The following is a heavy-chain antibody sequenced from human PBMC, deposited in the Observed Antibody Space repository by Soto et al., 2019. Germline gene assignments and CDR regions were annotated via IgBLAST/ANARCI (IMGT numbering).Heavy chain of an antibody. V-gene: IGHV3-23*01. CDR2: ISSNGGAT. Sequence: EVQLLESGGGLVQPGGSLRLSCAASGFTFRSYAMNWVRQAPGKGLEWVSVISSNGGATHFADSVKGRFTISRDNSKNTLYLQLNSLRAEDTATYYCAKGRTESTIFGVGITGAVDAWGLGTMVTVSS. D-gene: IGHD3-3*01. CDR1: GFTFRSYA. J-gene: IGHJ3*01. CDR3: AKGRTESTIFGVGITGAVDA.